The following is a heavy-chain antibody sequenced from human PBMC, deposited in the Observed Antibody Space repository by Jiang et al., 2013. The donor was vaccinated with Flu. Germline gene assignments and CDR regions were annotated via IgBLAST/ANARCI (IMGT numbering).Heavy chain of an antibody. J-gene: IGHJ5*02. CDR2: MNPNNGDT. CDR3: ARGWSNLCTPTGCYSDWSDP. CDR1: GYTFRNYV. D-gene: IGHD2-2*01. Sequence: GAEVKKPGASVKVSCKASGYTFRNYVINWVRQATGQGLEWMGWMNPNNGDTGYAQKFQGRVTMTRNSSINTAYMELSSLTSGDTAVYYCARGWSNLCTPTGCYSDWSDPWGQGTLVTVSS. V-gene: IGHV1-8*01.